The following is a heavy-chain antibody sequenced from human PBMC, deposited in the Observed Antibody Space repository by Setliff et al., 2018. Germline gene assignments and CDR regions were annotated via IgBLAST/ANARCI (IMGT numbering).Heavy chain of an antibody. V-gene: IGHV1-69*06. Sequence: SVKVSCKASGGTFSGYAFSWVRQAPGEGLEWMGGITPIFETAHYAEKFQDRITITADKSTSTVHMEVSSLTSEDTAVYFCARDSVTLGQLERRGGWHYYGMDVWGQGSKVTVSS. CDR2: ITPIFETA. D-gene: IGHD1-1*01. CDR3: ARDSVTLGQLERRGGWHYYGMDV. CDR1: GGTFSGYA. J-gene: IGHJ6*02.